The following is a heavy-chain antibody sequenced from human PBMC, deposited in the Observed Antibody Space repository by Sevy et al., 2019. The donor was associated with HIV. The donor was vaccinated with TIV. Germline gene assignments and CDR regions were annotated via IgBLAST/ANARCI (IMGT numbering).Heavy chain of an antibody. CDR3: ARDSAETAALDF. J-gene: IGHJ4*02. D-gene: IGHD5-18*01. V-gene: IGHV3-48*02. Sequence: GGSLRLSCAASGFAFSSYTMNWVRRAPGKGLEWVSYISSGSRSIYYPDSVKGRFTISRDNAKNLLYMHMNSLRDEDTAVYFCARDSAETAALDFWGQGTLVTVSS. CDR1: GFAFSSYT. CDR2: ISSGSRSI.